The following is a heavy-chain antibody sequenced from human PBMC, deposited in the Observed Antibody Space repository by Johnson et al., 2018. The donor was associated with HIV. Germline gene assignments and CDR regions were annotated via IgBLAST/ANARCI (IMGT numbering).Heavy chain of an antibody. CDR1: GFTFDNYA. V-gene: IGHV3-43D*03. D-gene: IGHD6-6*01. CDR3: AKGIAARPAGAFDI. J-gene: IGHJ3*02. CDR2: ISWDGGNS. Sequence: VQVVESGGGMVQPGGSLRLSCAVSGFTFDNYAMHWVRQAPGKGLEWVSLISWDGGNSYYADSVQGRFTISRDNSKNTVYLLMNSLRAEDTALYYCAKGIAARPAGAFDIWGQGTMVTVSS.